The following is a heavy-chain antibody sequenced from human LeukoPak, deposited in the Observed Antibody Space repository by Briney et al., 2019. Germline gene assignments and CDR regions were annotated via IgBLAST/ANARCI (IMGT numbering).Heavy chain of an antibody. V-gene: IGHV3-7*04. CDR2: IKYDESEI. CDR1: GFTFSSFW. Sequence: GGSLRLSCAASGFTFSSFWMGWVRQAPGKALEWVASIKYDESEIHYVDSVKGRFTISRDNAKNSLYLQMNRLRAEDTAVYFCVRVTTKGYFDYWGQGSLVTVSS. J-gene: IGHJ4*02. CDR3: VRVTTKGYFDY. D-gene: IGHD1-1*01.